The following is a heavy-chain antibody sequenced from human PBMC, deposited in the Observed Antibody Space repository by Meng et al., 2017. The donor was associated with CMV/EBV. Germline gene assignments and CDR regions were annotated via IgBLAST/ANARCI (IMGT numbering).Heavy chain of an antibody. CDR1: GFTFSEVW. CDR3: TTAGYYYDSSGYLYFDY. D-gene: IGHD3-22*01. J-gene: IGHJ4*02. CDR2: IKRKIEGETT. V-gene: IGHV3-15*01. Sequence: GGSLRLSCVASGFTFSEVWMTWVRQTPGKGLEWVGRIKRKIEGETTEYTAPVKGRFTISRDDSKNTLYLQMNSLKTEDTAVYYCTTAGYYYDSSGYLYFDYWGQGTLVTVSS.